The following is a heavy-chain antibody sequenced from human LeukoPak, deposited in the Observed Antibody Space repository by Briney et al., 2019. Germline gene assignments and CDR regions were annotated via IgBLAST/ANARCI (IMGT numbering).Heavy chain of an antibody. CDR3: ARDPYSSSYRGWFDP. D-gene: IGHD6-6*01. Sequence: GGSLRLSCAASGFTFSSYSINWVRQAPGKGLEWVSSISSSSNYIYYADSVKGRFTISRDNAKNSLYLQVNSLRAEDTAVYYCARDPYSSSYRGWFDPWGQGTLVTVSS. CDR2: ISSSSNYI. J-gene: IGHJ5*02. CDR1: GFTFSSYS. V-gene: IGHV3-21*01.